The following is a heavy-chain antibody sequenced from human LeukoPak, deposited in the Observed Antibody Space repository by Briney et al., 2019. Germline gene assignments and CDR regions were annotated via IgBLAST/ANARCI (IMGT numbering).Heavy chain of an antibody. D-gene: IGHD3-9*01. CDR1: GFTFDDYA. CDR2: INWNGGST. Sequence: PGGSLRLSCAASGFTFDDYAMSWVRQAPGKGLEWVSGINWNGGSTGYAESVKGRFTISRDNAKNSLYLQMNSLRAEDTALYHCARVKTTRDILTGSHGGAFDIWGQGTMVIVSS. CDR3: ARVKTTRDILTGSHGGAFDI. J-gene: IGHJ3*02. V-gene: IGHV3-20*01.